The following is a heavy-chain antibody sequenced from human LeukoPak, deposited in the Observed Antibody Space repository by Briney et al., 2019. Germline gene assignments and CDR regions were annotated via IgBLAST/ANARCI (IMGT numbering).Heavy chain of an antibody. V-gene: IGHV4-59*01. CDR1: GGSISSYY. J-gene: IGHJ4*02. CDR3: ARRGYSAYFDY. Sequence: KSSETLSLTCTVSGGSISSYYWSWIRQPPGKGLEWIGYIYYSGCTNHNPSLKSRVTISVDTSKNQFSVKLSSVTAADTAVYYCARRGYSAYFDYWGQGTLVTVSS. D-gene: IGHD5-12*01. CDR2: IYYSGCT.